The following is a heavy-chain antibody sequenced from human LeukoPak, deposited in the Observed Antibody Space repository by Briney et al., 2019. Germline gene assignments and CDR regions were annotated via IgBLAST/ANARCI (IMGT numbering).Heavy chain of an antibody. CDR2: ISYDGSNK. Sequence: PGGSLRLSCAASGFTFSSYAMHWVRQAPGKGLEWVAVISYDGSNKYYADSVKGRFTISRDNSKNTLYLQINSLRAEDTAVYYCARAPAAMVCFDYWGQGTLVTVSS. CDR1: GFTFSSYA. CDR3: ARAPAAMVCFDY. J-gene: IGHJ4*02. V-gene: IGHV3-30-3*01. D-gene: IGHD5-18*01.